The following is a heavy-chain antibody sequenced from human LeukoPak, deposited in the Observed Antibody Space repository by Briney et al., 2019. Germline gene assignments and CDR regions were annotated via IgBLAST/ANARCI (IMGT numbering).Heavy chain of an antibody. Sequence: PSETLSLTCTVSGYSISSGYYWSWIRQPPGKGLEWIGYIYYSGSTNYNPSLKSRVTISVDTSKNQFSLKLSSVTAADTAVYYCARSRGGYGDYGSWFDPWGQGILVTVSS. CDR1: GYSISSGYY. CDR2: IYYSGST. D-gene: IGHD3-16*01. J-gene: IGHJ5*02. V-gene: IGHV4-61*01. CDR3: ARSRGGYGDYGSWFDP.